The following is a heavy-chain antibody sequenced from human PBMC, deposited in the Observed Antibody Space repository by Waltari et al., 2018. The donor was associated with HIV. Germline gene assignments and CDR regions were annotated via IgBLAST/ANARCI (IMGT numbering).Heavy chain of an antibody. CDR2: IKQDGSEK. CDR3: AGRSPARRLNWFDP. D-gene: IGHD2-8*01. V-gene: IGHV3-7*01. Sequence: FTFSSYWMSWVRQAPGKGLEWVANIKQDGSEKYYVDSMKGRFTISRDNAKNSLYLQINSLRAEDTAVYYCAGRSPARRLNWFDPWGQGTLVIVSS. CDR1: FTFSSYW. J-gene: IGHJ5*02.